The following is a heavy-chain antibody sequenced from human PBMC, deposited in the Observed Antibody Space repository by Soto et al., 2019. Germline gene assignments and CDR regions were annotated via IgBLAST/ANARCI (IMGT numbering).Heavy chain of an antibody. D-gene: IGHD5-12*01. J-gene: IGHJ6*02. CDR3: AREGGYDVPPYYYYYGMDV. V-gene: IGHV4-4*02. CDR2: IYHSGST. Sequence: SETLSLTCAVSGGSISSSNWWSWVRQPPGKGLEWIGEIYHSGSTNYNPSLKSRVTISVDKSKNQFSLKLSSVTAADPAAYYCAREGGYDVPPYYYYYGMDVWGQGTTVTVSS. CDR1: GGSISSSNW.